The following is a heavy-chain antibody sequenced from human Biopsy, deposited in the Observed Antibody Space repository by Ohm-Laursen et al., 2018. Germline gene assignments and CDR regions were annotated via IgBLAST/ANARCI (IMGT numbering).Heavy chain of an antibody. J-gene: IGHJ4*02. CDR3: TLEGAGFDN. Sequence: SLRLSCTASGFTFSNYGMHWVRQAPGKGLEWLAVIWYDGSNKYYGDSVQGRFTISRDNSKNTVYPQMNSLKTKDTAVYYCTLEGAGFDNWGQGTLVTVSS. CDR2: IWYDGSNK. D-gene: IGHD3-10*01. V-gene: IGHV3-33*01. CDR1: GFTFSNYG.